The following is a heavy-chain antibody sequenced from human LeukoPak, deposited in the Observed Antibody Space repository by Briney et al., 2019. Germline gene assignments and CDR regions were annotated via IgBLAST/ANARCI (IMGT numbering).Heavy chain of an antibody. CDR3: AKEYGSRNYYYYGMDV. D-gene: IGHD3-10*01. CDR1: GFTFSSYG. V-gene: IGHV3-30*02. J-gene: IGHJ6*02. Sequence: PGGSLRLSCAASGFTFSSYGMHWVRQAPGKGLEWVAFIRYDGSNKYYADSVKGRFTISRDNSKNTLYLQMNSLRAEDTAVYYCAKEYGSRNYYYYGMDVWGQGTTVTVSS. CDR2: IRYDGSNK.